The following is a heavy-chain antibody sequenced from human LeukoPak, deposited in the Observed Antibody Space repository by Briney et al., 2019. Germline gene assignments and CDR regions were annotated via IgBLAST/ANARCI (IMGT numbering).Heavy chain of an antibody. D-gene: IGHD1-1*01. CDR3: AKGLEREYYYYYYGMEV. CDR2: ISWDGGST. Sequence: GGSLRLSCAASGFTFDDYAMHWVRHAPGKGLEGVSLISWDGGSTYYADSVKGRFTISRDNSKNSLYLQMNSLRAEDTALYYCAKGLEREYYYYYYGMEVWGKGTTVTVSS. J-gene: IGHJ6*04. V-gene: IGHV3-43D*04. CDR1: GFTFDDYA.